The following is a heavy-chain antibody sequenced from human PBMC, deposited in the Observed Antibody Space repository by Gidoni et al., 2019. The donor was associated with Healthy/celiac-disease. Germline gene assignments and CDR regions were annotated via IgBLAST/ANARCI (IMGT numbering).Heavy chain of an antibody. CDR1: GGTFRSYA. D-gene: IGHD3-16*02. V-gene: IGHV1-69*01. CDR3: ARGGASDYVWGSYRSFDY. CDR2: IIPIFGTA. Sequence: QVQLVQSGAEVKKPGSSVKVSCKASGGTFRSYAISWVRQAPGQGLEWMGGIIPIFGTANYAQKFQGRVTITADESTSTAYMELSSLRSEDTAVYYCARGGASDYVWGSYRSFDYWGQGTLVTVSS. J-gene: IGHJ4*02.